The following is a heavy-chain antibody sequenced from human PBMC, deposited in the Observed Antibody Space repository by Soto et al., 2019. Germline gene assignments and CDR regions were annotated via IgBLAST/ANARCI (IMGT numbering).Heavy chain of an antibody. CDR3: AKDNSPYSGYNSFYY. CDR2: LSGSGTNT. D-gene: IGHD5-12*01. V-gene: IGHV3-23*01. J-gene: IGHJ1*01. CDR1: GFTFSSYV. Sequence: EVRLLESGGGLIQPGGSLRLSCAASGFTFSSYVMSWVRQAPGTGLEWVSGLSGSGTNTYYADSVKGRFTISRDNSKNTLYLQMTSLRAEDTAEYYCAKDNSPYSGYNSFYYWGEGTLVTVSS.